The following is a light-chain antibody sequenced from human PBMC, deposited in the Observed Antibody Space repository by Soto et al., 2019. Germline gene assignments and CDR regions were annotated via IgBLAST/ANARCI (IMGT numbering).Light chain of an antibody. CDR1: ENIKNY. CDR2: GAS. CDR3: AQIYTAQWT. V-gene: IGKV1-39*01. J-gene: IGKJ1*01. Sequence: DLHVTQSPSSLPASLGDRVTITCRASENIKNYLTWYQQKPGKAPKLLIYGASTLNIGVPSRFIGTGSGTDFTFTIRGLHPDDFATDDCAQIYTAQWTFGQGTRVDLK.